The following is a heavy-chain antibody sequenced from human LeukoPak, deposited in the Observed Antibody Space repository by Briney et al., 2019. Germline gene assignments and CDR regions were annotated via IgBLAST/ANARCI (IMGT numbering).Heavy chain of an antibody. V-gene: IGHV3-30*02. D-gene: IGHD6-6*01. J-gene: IGHJ4*02. Sequence: GGSLRLSCAASGFTFSSYGMHWVRQAPGKGLEWVAFIRYDGSNKYYADSVKGRFTISRDNSENTLYLQVNSLRAEDTAVYYCAKLGSSSSDFDYWGQGTLVTVSS. CDR3: AKLGSSSSDFDY. CDR1: GFTFSSYG. CDR2: IRYDGSNK.